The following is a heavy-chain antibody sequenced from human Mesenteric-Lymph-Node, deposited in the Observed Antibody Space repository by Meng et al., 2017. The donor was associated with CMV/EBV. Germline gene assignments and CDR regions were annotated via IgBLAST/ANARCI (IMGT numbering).Heavy chain of an antibody. Sequence: SLKISCAASGFTFDDYAMHWVRQAPGKGLEWVSSISWNSGTIGYADSVKGRFTISRDNAKKSLFLQMNSLRPEDTALYYCAKDMFTSTTYMDVWGQGTTVTVSS. D-gene: IGHD2-2*01. V-gene: IGHV3-9*01. CDR1: GFTFDDYA. CDR3: AKDMFTSTTYMDV. J-gene: IGHJ6*02. CDR2: ISWNSGTI.